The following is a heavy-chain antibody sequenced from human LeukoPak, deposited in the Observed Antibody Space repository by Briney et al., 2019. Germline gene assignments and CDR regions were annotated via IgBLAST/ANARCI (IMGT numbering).Heavy chain of an antibody. CDR3: ARGRGSSWYYFDS. J-gene: IGHJ4*02. D-gene: IGHD6-13*01. CDR1: GGSISSGSYY. Sequence: SETLSLTCTVSGGSISSGSYYWSWIRQPAGKGLEWIGRIYTSGSTDYNPSLKSRVTISVDTSKNQFSLNLSSVTAADTAVYYCARGRGSSWYYFDSWGQGTLVTVSS. CDR2: IYTSGST. V-gene: IGHV4-61*02.